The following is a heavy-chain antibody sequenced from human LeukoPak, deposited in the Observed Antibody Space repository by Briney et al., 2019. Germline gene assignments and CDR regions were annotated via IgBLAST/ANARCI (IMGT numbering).Heavy chain of an antibody. J-gene: IGHJ4*02. CDR1: GFIFDDYV. D-gene: IGHD3-10*01. Sequence: GGSLRLSCEASGFIFDDYVMYWVRQPPGKGLEWVSGITWDGYKIDYVDSVKGRFTISRDNARNSLFLQMNRVRVEDTAFYYCVKGYSSSWFGYFDSWGQGTLVTVAS. CDR2: ITWDGYKI. V-gene: IGHV3-9*01. CDR3: VKGYSSSWFGYFDS.